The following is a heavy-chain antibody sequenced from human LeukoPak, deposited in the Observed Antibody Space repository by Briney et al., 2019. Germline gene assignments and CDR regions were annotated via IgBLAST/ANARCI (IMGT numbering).Heavy chain of an antibody. CDR3: ARAERITMVRGVIITGYYYYYMDV. J-gene: IGHJ6*03. V-gene: IGHV1-69*05. D-gene: IGHD3-10*01. Sequence: ASVRLSCKASAGAFSSDAISWVRQAPGQGLEWMGGIIPIFGTANYAQKFQGRVTITTDESTSTAYMELSSLRSEDTAVYYCARAERITMVRGVIITGYYYYYMDVWGKGTTVTVSS. CDR1: AGAFSSDA. CDR2: IIPIFGTA.